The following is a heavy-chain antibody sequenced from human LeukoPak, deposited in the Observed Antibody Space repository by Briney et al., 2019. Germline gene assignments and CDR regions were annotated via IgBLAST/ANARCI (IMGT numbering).Heavy chain of an antibody. CDR2: IYYTGSI. V-gene: IGHV4-59*08. CDR1: GGHISRYP. D-gene: IGHD1-26*01. CDR3: ARHAIYSGGYSYWFDP. J-gene: IGHJ5*02. Sequence: SSETQSLYCIVAGGHISRYPWRWIRQPPGKRLEWIACIYYTGSINYNPSLKSRASISLDTSKNLCSLRLSSVVAADAAVYYCARHAIYSGGYSYWFDPWGLGTLVTVSS.